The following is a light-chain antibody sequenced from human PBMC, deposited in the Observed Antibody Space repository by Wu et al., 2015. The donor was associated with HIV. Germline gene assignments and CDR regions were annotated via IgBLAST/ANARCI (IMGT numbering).Light chain of an antibody. V-gene: IGKV1-39*01. Sequence: DIQMTQSPSSLSASVGDRVTITCRASQSINNCLNWYQQKPGKAPKLLIYAASSLQSGVPSRFSGSGSGTDFTLTISSLQPEDFATYYCQQSYSTLYSFGQGPSWRSN. CDR3: QQSYSTLYS. J-gene: IGKJ2*03. CDR1: QSINNC. CDR2: AAS.